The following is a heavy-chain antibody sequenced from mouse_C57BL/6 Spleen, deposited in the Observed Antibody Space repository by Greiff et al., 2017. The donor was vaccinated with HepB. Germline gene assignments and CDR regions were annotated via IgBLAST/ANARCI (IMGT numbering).Heavy chain of an antibody. CDR3: ARVPLMVTKVYWYFDV. Sequence: EVKLMDSGGGLVQPGGSLSLSCAASGFTFTDYYMSWVRQPPGKALEWLGFIRNKANGYTTEYSASVKGRFTISRDNSQSILYLQMNALRAEDSATYYCARVPLMVTKVYWYFDVWGTGTTVTVSS. J-gene: IGHJ1*03. D-gene: IGHD2-13*01. CDR2: IRNKANGYTT. CDR1: GFTFTDYY. V-gene: IGHV7-3*01.